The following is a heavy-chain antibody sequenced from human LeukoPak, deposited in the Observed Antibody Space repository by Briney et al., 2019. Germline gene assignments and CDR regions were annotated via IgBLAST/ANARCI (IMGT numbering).Heavy chain of an antibody. CDR1: GGSISSSNW. CDR3: ARTVSRAVAAARWYFDY. Sequence: SETLSLTCAVSGGSISSSNWWSWVRPPPGKGLEWIGEIYHSGSTNYNPSLKSRVTISVDKSKNQFSLKLSSVTAADTAVYYCARTVSRAVAAARWYFDYWGQGTLVTVSS. V-gene: IGHV4-4*02. CDR2: IYHSGST. D-gene: IGHD6-19*01. J-gene: IGHJ4*02.